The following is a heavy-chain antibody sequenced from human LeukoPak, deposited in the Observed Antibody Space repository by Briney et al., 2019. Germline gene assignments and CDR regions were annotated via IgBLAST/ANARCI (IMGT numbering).Heavy chain of an antibody. CDR3: ARALSCTTNSYYYMDV. J-gene: IGHJ6*03. Sequence: ASVKVSCKASGYTFTSYDINWVRQATGQGLEWMGWMNPNSGNTGYAQKFQGRVTMTKNTSITTAYMELSSLRSEDTAVYYCARALSCTTNSYYYMDVWGKGTTVTVSS. D-gene: IGHD2-8*01. CDR2: MNPNSGNT. V-gene: IGHV1-8*01. CDR1: GYTFTSYD.